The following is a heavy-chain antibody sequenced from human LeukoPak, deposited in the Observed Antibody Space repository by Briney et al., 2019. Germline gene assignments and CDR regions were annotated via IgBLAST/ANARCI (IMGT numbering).Heavy chain of an antibody. Sequence: GGSLRLSCAASGFTFDDYTMHWVRQAPGKGLEWVSLISWDGGSTYYADSVKGRFTIYREHRKHSLYLQMKSLRAEDTALYYCAKDPTPDGRGLVEVWGQGTLVTVSS. D-gene: IGHD3/OR15-3a*01. CDR2: ISWDGGST. V-gene: IGHV3-43D*03. CDR3: AKDPTPDGRGLVEV. J-gene: IGHJ4*02. CDR1: GFTFDDYT.